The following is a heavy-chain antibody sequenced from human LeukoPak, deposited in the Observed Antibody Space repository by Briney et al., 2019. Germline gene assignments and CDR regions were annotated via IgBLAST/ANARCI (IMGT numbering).Heavy chain of an antibody. CDR1: GFSISSFW. J-gene: IGHJ4*02. CDR3: ARGAYSFDY. V-gene: IGHV3-74*01. CDR2: INSDGSSI. Sequence: PGGSLRLSCAASGFSISSFWMHWVRQALGKGVVWVARINSDGSSITYVDSVKGRFAISRDNAKNTFHLQMNSLTDDDTAVYYCARGAYSFDYWGQGTLVTVSS. D-gene: IGHD4-11*01.